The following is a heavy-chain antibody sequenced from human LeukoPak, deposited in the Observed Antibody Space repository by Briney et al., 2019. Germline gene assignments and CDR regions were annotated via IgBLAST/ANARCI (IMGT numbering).Heavy chain of an antibody. D-gene: IGHD5-12*01. Sequence: GGSLRLSCAASGFTVSSNYMSWVRQAPGKGLEWVSSISSSSSYIYYADSVKGRFTISRDNAKNSLYLQMNSLRAEDTAVYYCASHPPIVATIQDDYWGQGTLDTVSS. J-gene: IGHJ4*02. CDR1: GFTVSSNY. CDR2: ISSSSSYI. V-gene: IGHV3-21*01. CDR3: ASHPPIVATIQDDY.